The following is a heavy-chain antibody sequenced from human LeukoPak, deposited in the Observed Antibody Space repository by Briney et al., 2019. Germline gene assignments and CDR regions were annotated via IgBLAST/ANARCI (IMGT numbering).Heavy chain of an antibody. V-gene: IGHV4-4*07. J-gene: IGHJ4*02. D-gene: IGHD3-22*01. CDR3: ARDQWYYYDSSGYYGFDY. CDR1: GGSISSYY. Sequence: SETLSLTCTVSGGSISSYYWSWIRQPAGKGLEWIGRIYTSGSTNYNPSLKSRVTMSVDTSKNQFSLKLSSVTAADTAVYYCARDQWYYYDSSGYYGFDYWGQGTLVTVSS. CDR2: IYTSGST.